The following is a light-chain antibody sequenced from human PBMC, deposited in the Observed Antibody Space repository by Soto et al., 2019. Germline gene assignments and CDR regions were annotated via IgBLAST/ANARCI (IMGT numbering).Light chain of an antibody. Sequence: QSALTQPPSASGSPGQSVAVSCTGTSSDIGNYNFVSWYQLHPGKAPKLMIYEVSKRPSGVPDRFSGSKSGNTASLTVSGLQAEDEADYYCSSYAGSNTYVFGTGTKVTVL. CDR1: SSDIGNYNF. V-gene: IGLV2-8*01. J-gene: IGLJ1*01. CDR3: SSYAGSNTYV. CDR2: EVS.